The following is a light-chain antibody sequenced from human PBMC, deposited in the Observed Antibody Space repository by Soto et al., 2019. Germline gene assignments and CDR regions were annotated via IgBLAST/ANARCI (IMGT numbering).Light chain of an antibody. CDR2: DAS. CDR3: QQYGGSPIT. CDR1: QSVTKY. Sequence: PGESATLSCRASQSVTKYLVWYQQKPGQAPRLLISDASYRATGIPARFSGSGSGTDFTLTISRLEPEDFALYYCQQYGGSPITFGLGTRLEI. J-gene: IGKJ5*01. V-gene: IGKV3-20*01.